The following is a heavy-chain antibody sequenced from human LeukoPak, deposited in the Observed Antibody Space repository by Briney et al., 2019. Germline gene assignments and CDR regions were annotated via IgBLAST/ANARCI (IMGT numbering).Heavy chain of an antibody. CDR1: GYTFTGYY. J-gene: IGHJ4*02. Sequence: ASVKVSCKASGYTFTGYYMHWVRQAPGQGLEWMGWINPNSGGTNYAQKFQGRVTMTRDTSISTAYMELSRLRSDDTAVYYCATVGALAVAGTYMTDYWSQGTLVTVSS. V-gene: IGHV1-2*02. CDR2: INPNSGGT. CDR3: ATVGALAVAGTYMTDY. D-gene: IGHD6-19*01.